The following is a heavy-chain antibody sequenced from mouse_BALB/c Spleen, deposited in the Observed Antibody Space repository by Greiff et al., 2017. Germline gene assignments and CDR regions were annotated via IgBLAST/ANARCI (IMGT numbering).Heavy chain of an antibody. CDR1: GFTFSSYA. V-gene: IGHV5-6-5*01. J-gene: IGHJ4*01. Sequence: EVQVVESGGGLVKPGGSLKLSCAASGFTFSSYAMSWVRQTPEKRLEWVASISSGGSTYYPDSVKGRFTISRDNARNILYLQMSSLRSEDTAMYYCAREVPYAMDYWGQGTSVTVSS. CDR3: AREVPYAMDY. CDR2: ISSGGST.